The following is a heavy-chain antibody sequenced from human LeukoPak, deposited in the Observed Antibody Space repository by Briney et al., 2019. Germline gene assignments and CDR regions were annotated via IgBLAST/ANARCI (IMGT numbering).Heavy chain of an antibody. CDR3: ARVWNDYVWGSYDYYYYMDV. V-gene: IGHV3-11*04. Sequence: GGSLRLSCAASGFTFSDYGIRWVRQAPGKGLEWVAYISSSGSTIYYADSVKGRFTISRDNAKNSLYLQMNSLRAEDTAVYYCARVWNDYVWGSYDYYYYMDVWGKGTTVTVSS. CDR1: GFTFSDYG. J-gene: IGHJ6*03. CDR2: ISSSGSTI. D-gene: IGHD3-16*01.